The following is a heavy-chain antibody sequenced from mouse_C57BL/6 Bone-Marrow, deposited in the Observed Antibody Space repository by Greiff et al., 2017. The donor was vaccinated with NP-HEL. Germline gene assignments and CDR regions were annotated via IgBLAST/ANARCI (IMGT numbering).Heavy chain of an antibody. CDR2: IDPANGDT. CDR1: GFNIKDDY. D-gene: IGHD1-1*01. CDR3: TTHTPLYYYGSSPFAY. J-gene: IGHJ3*01. V-gene: IGHV14-4*01. Sequence: EVQLQQSGAELVRPGASVKLSCPASGFNIKDDYMHWVKQRPEQGLEWIGWIDPANGDTAYASKFPGKAPIPSDPSSNTAYLQLSSLTSEDTAVYYCTTHTPLYYYGSSPFAYWGQGTLVTVSA.